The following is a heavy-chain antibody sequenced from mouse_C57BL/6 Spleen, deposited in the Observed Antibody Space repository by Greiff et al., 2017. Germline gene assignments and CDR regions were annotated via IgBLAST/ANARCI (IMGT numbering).Heavy chain of an antibody. CDR1: GYAFSSSW. V-gene: IGHV1-82*01. CDR3: ARLDGSSPSYAMDY. D-gene: IGHD1-1*01. CDR2: IYPGDGDT. Sequence: QVQLQQSGPELVKPGASVKISCKASGYAFSSSWMNWVKQRPGKGLEWIGRIYPGDGDTNYNGKFKGKATLTADKSSSTAYMQLSSLTSEDSAVYFCARLDGSSPSYAMDYWGQGTSVTVSS. J-gene: IGHJ4*01.